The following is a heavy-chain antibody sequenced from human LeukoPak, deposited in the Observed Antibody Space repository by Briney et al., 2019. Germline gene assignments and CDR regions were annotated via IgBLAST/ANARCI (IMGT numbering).Heavy chain of an antibody. Sequence: SETLSLTCAVYGGSFSGYYWSWIHQPPGKGLEWIGEINHSGSTNYNPSLKSRVTISVDTSKNQFSLKLSSVTAADTAVYYCARVYCSSTSCYHFDYWGQGTLVTVSS. D-gene: IGHD2-2*01. V-gene: IGHV4-34*01. CDR2: INHSGST. J-gene: IGHJ4*02. CDR3: ARVYCSSTSCYHFDY. CDR1: GGSFSGYY.